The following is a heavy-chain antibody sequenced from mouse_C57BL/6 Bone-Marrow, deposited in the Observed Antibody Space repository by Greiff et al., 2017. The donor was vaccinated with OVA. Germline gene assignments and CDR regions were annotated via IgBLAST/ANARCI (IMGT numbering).Heavy chain of an antibody. D-gene: IGHD2-5*01. CDR3: ARWAYSNSAWFAY. CDR1: GYTFTSYW. Sequence: QVQLQQPGAELVKPGASVKLSCKASGYTFTSYWMHWVKQRPGQGLEWIGMIHPNSGSTNYNEKFKSKATLTVDKSSSTAYMQLRSLTSEDSAVYYCARWAYSNSAWFAYWGQGTLVTVSA. V-gene: IGHV1-64*01. CDR2: IHPNSGST. J-gene: IGHJ3*01.